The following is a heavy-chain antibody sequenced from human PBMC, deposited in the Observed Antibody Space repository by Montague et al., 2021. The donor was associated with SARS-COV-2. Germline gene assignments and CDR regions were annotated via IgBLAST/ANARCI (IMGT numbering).Heavy chain of an antibody. J-gene: IGHJ5*02. D-gene: IGHD2-21*01. V-gene: IGHV4-30-4*01. CDR3: ARDHSS. CDR2: IHYSGTT. Sequence: IHYSGTTYYNPSLKGRVTISVDTSKNQFSLKLRSVTAADTAVFYCARDHSSWGQGTLVTVSS.